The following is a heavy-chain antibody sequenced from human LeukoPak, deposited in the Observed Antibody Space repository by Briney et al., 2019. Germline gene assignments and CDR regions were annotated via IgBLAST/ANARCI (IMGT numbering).Heavy chain of an antibody. CDR2: IKQDGSEK. CDR1: GFTFSSYW. J-gene: IGHJ4*02. V-gene: IGHV3-7*01. D-gene: IGHD4-17*01. Sequence: PGGSLRLPCTASGFTFSSYWMSWVRQAPGKGLEWVANIKQDGSEKYYVDSVKGRFTISSDNPNNSLYLQMNSLRAEDTAVYYCAREETPVTVFDYWGQGTLVTVSS. CDR3: AREETPVTVFDY.